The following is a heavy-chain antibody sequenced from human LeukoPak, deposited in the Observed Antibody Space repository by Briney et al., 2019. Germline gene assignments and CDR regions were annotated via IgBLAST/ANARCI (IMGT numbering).Heavy chain of an antibody. Sequence: GRSLRLSCAASGFTFSSYGMHWVRQAPGKGLEWVSIIYTGGTTHYAGSLRDRFTISRDDSINTLYLQMNSLRAEDTAVYYCARDSSSYYFDYWGQGTLVTVSS. D-gene: IGHD6-6*01. V-gene: IGHV3-66*01. CDR3: ARDSSSYYFDY. J-gene: IGHJ4*02. CDR2: IYTGGTT. CDR1: GFTFSSYG.